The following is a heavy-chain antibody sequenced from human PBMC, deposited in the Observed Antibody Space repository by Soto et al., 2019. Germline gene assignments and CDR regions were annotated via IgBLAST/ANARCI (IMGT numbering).Heavy chain of an antibody. J-gene: IGHJ6*02. CDR3: ARGDQKLRFLEWSLAGAGPYYYFYGMGV. CDR2: IIPIFGTA. D-gene: IGHD3-3*01. Sequence: GASVKVSCKASGGTFSSYAISWVRQAPGQGLEWMGGIIPIFGTANYAQKFQGRVTITADESTSTAYMELSSLRSEGTAVYYCARGDQKLRFLEWSLAGAGPYYYFYGMGVWGQGTTVTVSS. CDR1: GGTFSSYA. V-gene: IGHV1-69*13.